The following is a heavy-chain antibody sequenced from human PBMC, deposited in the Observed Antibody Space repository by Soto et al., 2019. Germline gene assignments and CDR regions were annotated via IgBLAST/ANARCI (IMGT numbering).Heavy chain of an antibody. J-gene: IGHJ4*02. CDR3: ARGRAFGEFNGWFDY. Sequence: ASVKVSCKVSGYTLTELSMHWVRQAPGKGLEWMGGFDPEDGKTIYAQKFQGRVTMTTDTSTSTAYMELRSLRSDDTAVYYCARGRAFGEFNGWFDYWGQGTLVTVS. CDR2: FDPEDGKT. D-gene: IGHD3-10*01. V-gene: IGHV1-24*01. CDR1: GYTLTELS.